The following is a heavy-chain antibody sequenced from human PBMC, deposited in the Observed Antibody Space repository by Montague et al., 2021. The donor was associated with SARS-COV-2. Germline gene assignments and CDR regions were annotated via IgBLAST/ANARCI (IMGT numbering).Heavy chain of an antibody. Sequence: SLRLSCADSGFTFSSYWMHWVRQAPGKGLVWVARLNGGGSFTSYMDSVKGRFTISRDNAKDTLYLQMNSLRGEDTAVYYCASFGLNWKDSYWGQGTLVAVSS. V-gene: IGHV3-74*01. D-gene: IGHD1-20*01. CDR1: GFTFSSYW. CDR2: LNGGGSFT. CDR3: ASFGLNWKDSY. J-gene: IGHJ4*02.